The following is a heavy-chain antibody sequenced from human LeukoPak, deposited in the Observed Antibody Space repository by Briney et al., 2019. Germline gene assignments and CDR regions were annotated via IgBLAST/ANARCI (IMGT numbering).Heavy chain of an antibody. Sequence: PGGSLRLSCAASGFTFSSNAMSWVRQAPGKGLEGVSTISGNGGRTYYADSVKGRFTISRDNSKNTLYLQMNSLRAEDTAIYYCAKVRDLDTVLGRFDNWGQGTLVTVSS. D-gene: IGHD5-18*01. CDR1: GFTFSSNA. V-gene: IGHV3-23*01. J-gene: IGHJ5*02. CDR3: AKVRDLDTVLGRFDN. CDR2: ISGNGGRT.